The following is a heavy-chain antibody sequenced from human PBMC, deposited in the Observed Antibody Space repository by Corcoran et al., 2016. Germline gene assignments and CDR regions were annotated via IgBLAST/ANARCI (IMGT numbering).Heavy chain of an antibody. V-gene: IGHV3-49*05. CDR3: TRDGCGCDCAPGWD. J-gene: IGHJ4*02. CDR2: IRSKGYGGTI. CDR1: GFTFGDYA. Sequence: EVQLVESGGGLVKPGRSLRLSCTASGFTFGDYAVTWFRQAPGKGLECVGFIRSKGYGGTIEYAASVKGRFTISRDDSKSIAYLQMNSLKTEDTAVYYCTRDGCGCDCAPGWDWGQGTLVTVSS. D-gene: IGHD2-21*02.